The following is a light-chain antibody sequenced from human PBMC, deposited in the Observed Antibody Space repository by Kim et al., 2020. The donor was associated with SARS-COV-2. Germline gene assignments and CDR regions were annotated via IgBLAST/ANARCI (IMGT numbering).Light chain of an antibody. CDR1: QSISSY. CDR3: QQSYSTAEGIT. V-gene: IGKV1-39*01. J-gene: IGKJ5*01. Sequence: DIQMTQSPSSLSASVGDRVTITCRASQSISSYLNWYQQKPGKAPKLLIYAASSLQSGVPSRFSGSGSGTDFTLTISSLQPEDFATYYYQQSYSTAEGITFGQGTRLEIK. CDR2: AAS.